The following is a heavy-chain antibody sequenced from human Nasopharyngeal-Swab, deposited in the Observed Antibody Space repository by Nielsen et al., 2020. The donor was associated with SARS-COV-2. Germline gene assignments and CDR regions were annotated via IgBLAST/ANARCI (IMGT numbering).Heavy chain of an antibody. CDR2: IIPILGIA. CDR1: GGTFSSYA. J-gene: IGHJ6*02. D-gene: IGHD3-10*01. V-gene: IGHV1-69*10. Sequence: SVKVSCKASGGTFSSYAISWVRQAPGQGLEWMGGIIPILGIANYAQKFQGRVTITADKSTSTAYMELSSLRSEDTAVYYCARGVQYGSGSPYGMDVWGQGTTVTVSS. CDR3: ARGVQYGSGSPYGMDV.